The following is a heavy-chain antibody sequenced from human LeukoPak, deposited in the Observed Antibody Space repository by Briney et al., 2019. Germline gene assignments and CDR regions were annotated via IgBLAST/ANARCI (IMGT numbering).Heavy chain of an antibody. CDR3: ARVGTIFGIVQYYFDY. V-gene: IGHV3-48*01. CDR2: IRSSDSTI. D-gene: IGHD3-3*01. CDR1: GFTYSDFS. Sequence: GGSLRLSCTASGFTYSDFSMNWVREAPGKGLEWVSYIRSSDSTIYYADSVKGRFTISRDNAKNSLYLQMNSLSAEDTAVYYCARVGTIFGIVQYYFDYWGQGTPVTVSS. J-gene: IGHJ4*02.